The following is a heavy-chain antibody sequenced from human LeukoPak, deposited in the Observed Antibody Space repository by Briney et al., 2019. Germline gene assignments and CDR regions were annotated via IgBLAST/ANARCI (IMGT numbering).Heavy chain of an antibody. Sequence: GGSLRLSCAASGFTFSSYEMNWVRQAPGKGLEWVSYISSSGSSIYYADSVKGRFTISRDNAKNSLYLQMNSLRAEDTAVYYCARPSSLELPYYFDYWGQGTQVTVSS. V-gene: IGHV3-48*03. CDR2: ISSSGSSI. J-gene: IGHJ4*02. D-gene: IGHD1-7*01. CDR3: ARPSSLELPYYFDY. CDR1: GFTFSSYE.